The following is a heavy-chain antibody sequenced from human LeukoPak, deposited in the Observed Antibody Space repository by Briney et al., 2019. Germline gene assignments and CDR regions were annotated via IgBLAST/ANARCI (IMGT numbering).Heavy chain of an antibody. CDR3: ARGRENDYGDYEGLLDY. J-gene: IGHJ4*02. Sequence: SETLSLTCTVSGGSISSGGYYWSWIRQHPGTGLEWIGYIYYSGSTYYNPSLKSRVTISVDTSKNQFSLKLSSVTAADTAVYYCARGRENDYGDYEGLLDYWGQGTLVTVSS. CDR2: IYYSGST. V-gene: IGHV4-31*03. D-gene: IGHD4-17*01. CDR1: GGSISSGGYY.